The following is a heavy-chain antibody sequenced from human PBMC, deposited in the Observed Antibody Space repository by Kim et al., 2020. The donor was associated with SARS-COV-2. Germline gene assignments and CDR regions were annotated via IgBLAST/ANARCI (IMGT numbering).Heavy chain of an antibody. V-gene: IGHV3-64D*06. J-gene: IGHJ2*01. D-gene: IGHD2-2*02. CDR2: ISSNGGST. Sequence: GGSLRLSCSASGFTFSSYAMHWVRQAPGKGLEYVSAISSNGGSTYYADSVKGRFTISRDNSKNTLYLQMSSLRAEDTAVYYCVKDKVVVPAAISRLFSSYFDLWGRGTLVTVSS. CDR1: GFTFSSYA. CDR3: VKDKVVVPAAISRLFSSYFDL.